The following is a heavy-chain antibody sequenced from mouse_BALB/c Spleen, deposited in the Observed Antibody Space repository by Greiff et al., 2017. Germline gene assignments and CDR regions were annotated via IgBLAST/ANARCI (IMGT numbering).Heavy chain of an antibody. CDR3: ARSEDYDVYYYAMDY. CDR1: GYSITSDYA. D-gene: IGHD2-4*01. CDR2: ISYSGST. Sequence: EVKLMESGPGLVKPSQSLSLTCTVTGYSITSDYAWNWIRQFPGNKLEWMGYISYSGSTSYNPSLKSRISITRDSSKNQFFLQLNSVTTEDTATYYCARSEDYDVYYYAMDYWGQGTSVTVSS. V-gene: IGHV3-2*02. J-gene: IGHJ4*01.